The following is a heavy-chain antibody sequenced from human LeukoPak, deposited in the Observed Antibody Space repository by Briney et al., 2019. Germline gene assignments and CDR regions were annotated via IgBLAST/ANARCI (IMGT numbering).Heavy chain of an antibody. CDR1: GGSISGTNW. D-gene: IGHD1-26*01. V-gene: IGHV4/OR15-8*02. J-gene: IGHJ4*02. CDR3: SRESGPFCPFGY. Sequence: SETLPLTCGVSGGSISGTNWWSWVRQPPGQGLEWIGEISLAGQTNYNPSLNGRVSMSLDKSSNQLSLHLTSVTAADTATYFCSRESGPFCPFGYWGQGSLVIVSS. CDR2: ISLAGQT.